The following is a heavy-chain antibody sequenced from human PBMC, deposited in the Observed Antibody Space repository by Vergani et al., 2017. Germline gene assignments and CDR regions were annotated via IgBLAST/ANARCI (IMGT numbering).Heavy chain of an antibody. V-gene: IGHV3-74*01. Sequence: EVQLVESGGGLVQLGGSLRFPCAASGFTFSSYWMHWVRQAPGKGLVWVSRINSDGSSTSYADSVKGRFTISRDNAKNTLYLQMNSLRAEDTAVYYCASERAIVATDGMDVWGQGTTVTVSS. CDR3: ASERAIVATDGMDV. CDR1: GFTFSSYW. CDR2: INSDGSST. D-gene: IGHD5-12*01. J-gene: IGHJ6*02.